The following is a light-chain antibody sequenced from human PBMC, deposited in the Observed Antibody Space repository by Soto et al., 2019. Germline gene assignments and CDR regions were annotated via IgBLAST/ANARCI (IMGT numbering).Light chain of an antibody. J-gene: IGLJ2*01. Sequence: QSALTQPTSVSGSPGQSITISCTGNHNDIGTYDYVSWYQQHPGRAPRLLIHGVTTRPSGISGRFSASKSGLTASLTISGLQPEDEADYYCSSYAGGNNLVFGGGTKLTVL. CDR2: GVT. CDR3: SSYAGGNNLV. CDR1: HNDIGTYDY. V-gene: IGLV2-14*03.